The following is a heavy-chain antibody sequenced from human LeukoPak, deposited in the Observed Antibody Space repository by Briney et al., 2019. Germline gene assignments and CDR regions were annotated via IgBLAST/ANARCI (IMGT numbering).Heavy chain of an antibody. CDR2: ISGSGDNT. CDR1: GFNFCIYA. V-gene: IGHV3-23*01. J-gene: IGHJ4*02. D-gene: IGHD2-21*02. CDR3: VKDWSDEAKCGADCLEY. Sequence: GGSLRLSCAASGFNFCIYAMSWVRQAPGKGLEWVSSISGSGDNTYYADSVKGRYTISRDNSKNTLYLQMNTLRAEDTAVYYCVKDWSDEAKCGADCLEYWGQGTLVTVSS.